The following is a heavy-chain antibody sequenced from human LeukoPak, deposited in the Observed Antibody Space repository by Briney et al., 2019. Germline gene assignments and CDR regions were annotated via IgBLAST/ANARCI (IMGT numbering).Heavy chain of an antibody. V-gene: IGHV3-30*02. CDR3: ASDSSGWSAFDY. Sequence: GGSLRLSCAASGFTFSSYGMHWVRQAPGKGLEWVAFIRYDGSNKYNADSVKGRFTISRDNSKNTLYLQMNSLRAEDTAVYYCASDSSGWSAFDYWGQGTLVTVSS. D-gene: IGHD6-19*01. J-gene: IGHJ4*02. CDR1: GFTFSSYG. CDR2: IRYDGSNK.